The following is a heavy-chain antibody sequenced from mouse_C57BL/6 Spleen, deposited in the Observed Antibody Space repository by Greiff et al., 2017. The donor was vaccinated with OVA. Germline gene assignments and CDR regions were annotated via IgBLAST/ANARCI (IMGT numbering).Heavy chain of an antibody. J-gene: IGHJ2*01. D-gene: IGHD3-2*02. CDR3: AREGSGYGY. V-gene: IGHV5-4*01. CDR2: ISDGGSYT. CDR1: GFTLSSYA. Sequence: VQLQQSGGGLVKPGGSLKLSCAASGFTLSSYAMSWVRQTPEKRLEWVATISDGGSYTYYPDNVKGRFTISRDNAKNNLYLQMSHLKSEDTAMYYCAREGSGYGYWGQGTTLTVSS.